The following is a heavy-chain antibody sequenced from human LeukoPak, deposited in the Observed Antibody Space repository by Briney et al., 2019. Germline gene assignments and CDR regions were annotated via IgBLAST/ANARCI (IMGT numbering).Heavy chain of an antibody. Sequence: DSVKVSCMASGYTFSSYGISWVRQAPGQGLEWMGWISVYNGNTNNIQKLQGRVTMTRDTSTNTAYMELRSLRSDDTAVYYCARDAYTSGADYWGQGTLVTVSS. CDR2: ISVYNGNT. J-gene: IGHJ4*02. D-gene: IGHD3-16*01. CDR3: ARDAYTSGADY. CDR1: GYTFSSYG. V-gene: IGHV1-18*01.